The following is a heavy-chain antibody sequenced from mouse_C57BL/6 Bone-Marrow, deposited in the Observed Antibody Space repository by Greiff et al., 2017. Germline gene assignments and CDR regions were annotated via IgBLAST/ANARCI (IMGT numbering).Heavy chain of an antibody. J-gene: IGHJ4*01. V-gene: IGHV5-17*01. CDR2: ISSGSSTI. CDR1: GFTFSDYG. CDR3: GPDRTTVYAMDY. D-gene: IGHD1-1*01. Sequence: VQLKQSGGGLVKPGGSLKLSCAASGFTFSDYGMHWVRQAPEKGLEWVAYISSGSSTIYYADTVKGRFTISRDNAKNTLFLQMTSLRSEDTAMYYCGPDRTTVYAMDYWGQGTSVTVSS.